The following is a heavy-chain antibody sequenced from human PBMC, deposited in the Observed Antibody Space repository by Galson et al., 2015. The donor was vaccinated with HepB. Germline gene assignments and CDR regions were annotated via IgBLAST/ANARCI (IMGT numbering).Heavy chain of an antibody. D-gene: IGHD7-27*01. CDR1: GYTFTSYA. V-gene: IGHV1-3*01. CDR2: INAGNGNT. Sequence: SVKVSCKASGYTFTSYAMHWVRQAPGQRLEWMGWINAGNGNTKYSQKFQGRVTITRDTSASTAYMELSGLRSEDTAVYYCARDSPGEPYWYFDLWGRGTLVTVSS. CDR3: ARDSPGEPYWYFDL. J-gene: IGHJ2*01.